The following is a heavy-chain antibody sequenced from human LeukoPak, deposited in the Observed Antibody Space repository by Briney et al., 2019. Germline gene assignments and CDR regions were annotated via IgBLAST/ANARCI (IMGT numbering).Heavy chain of an antibody. Sequence: SETLSLTCTVSGGSISSSSYYWGWIRQPPGKGLEWIGSIYYSGSTYYNPSLKSRVTISVDTSKNQFSLKLSSVTAADTAVYYCAREVRKWTTTLYYYYGMDVWGQGTTVTVSS. CDR2: IYYSGST. D-gene: IGHD4-17*01. V-gene: IGHV4-39*07. J-gene: IGHJ6*02. CDR3: AREVRKWTTTLYYYYGMDV. CDR1: GGSISSSSYY.